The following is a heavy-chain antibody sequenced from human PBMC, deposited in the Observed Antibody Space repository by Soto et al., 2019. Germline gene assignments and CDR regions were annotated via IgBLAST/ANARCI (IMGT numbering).Heavy chain of an antibody. J-gene: IGHJ4*02. Sequence: HPGGSLRLSCAVSGFSFVSYWMHWVRQVPGEGLAWVSRINGNADNSDYADSVKGRFTISRDNAMNRLYLQMDSLRADDTGVYYCVRDFRGAVAGSEFDHWGQGTMVTVYS. D-gene: IGHD6-19*01. CDR1: GFSFVSYW. CDR2: INGNADNS. V-gene: IGHV3-74*01. CDR3: VRDFRGAVAGSEFDH.